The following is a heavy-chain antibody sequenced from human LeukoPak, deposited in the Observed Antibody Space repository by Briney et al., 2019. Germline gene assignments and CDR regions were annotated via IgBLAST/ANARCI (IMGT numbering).Heavy chain of an antibody. V-gene: IGHV1-69*13. CDR1: GGTFSSYA. Sequence: GASVKVSCKASGGTFSSYAISWVRQAPGQGLEWMGGIIPIFGTANYAQKFQGRVTITADESTSTAYMELSSLRAEDTAVYYCARDFHRNLRRKVDVWGQGTTVTVSS. CDR3: ARDFHRNLRRKVDV. CDR2: IIPIFGTA. J-gene: IGHJ6*02. D-gene: IGHD1-14*01.